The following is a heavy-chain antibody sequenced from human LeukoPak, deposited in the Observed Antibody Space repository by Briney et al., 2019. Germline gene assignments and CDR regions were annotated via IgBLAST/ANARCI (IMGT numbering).Heavy chain of an antibody. CDR3: ARDNAGDIDY. V-gene: IGHV7-4-1*02. J-gene: IGHJ4*02. CDR1: GYPFVSNA. D-gene: IGHD7-27*01. CDR2: INTNTGNP. Sequence: ASVKVSCKASGYPFVSNAMNWVRQAPGQGLELMGWINTNTGNPTYAQGFTGRFVFSLDTSVSTAYLQISSLKTEDTAVYYCARDNAGDIDYWGQETLVTVSS.